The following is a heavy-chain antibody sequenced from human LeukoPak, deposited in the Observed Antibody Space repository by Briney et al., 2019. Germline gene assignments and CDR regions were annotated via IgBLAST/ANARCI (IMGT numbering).Heavy chain of an antibody. Sequence: ASVKVSCKASGYTFTGYYMHWVRQAPGQGLEWMGWINPNSGGTNYAQKFQGRVTMTRDTSISTAYMELSRLRSDDTAVYYCARGGVYCSGGSCYRYNWFDPWGQGTLVTVSS. V-gene: IGHV1-2*02. J-gene: IGHJ5*02. CDR2: INPNSGGT. CDR1: GYTFTGYY. CDR3: ARGGVYCSGGSCYRYNWFDP. D-gene: IGHD2-15*01.